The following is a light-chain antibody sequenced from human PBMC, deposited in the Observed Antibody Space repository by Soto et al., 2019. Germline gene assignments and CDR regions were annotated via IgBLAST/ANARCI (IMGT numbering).Light chain of an antibody. CDR2: RNN. CDR1: SSNIGSNY. J-gene: IGLJ2*01. Sequence: QPVLTQPPSASGTPGQRVTISCSGSSSNIGSNYVYWYQQLPGTAPKLLIYRNNQRPSRVPDRCSGSKSGTSASLAISGLRSEDEADYYCAAWDDSLKVFGGGTKLTVL. CDR3: AAWDDSLKV. V-gene: IGLV1-47*01.